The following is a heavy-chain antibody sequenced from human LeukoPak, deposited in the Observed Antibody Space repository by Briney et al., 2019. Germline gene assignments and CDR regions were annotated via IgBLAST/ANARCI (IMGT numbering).Heavy chain of an antibody. CDR3: ARVRSSSWYFGYDY. Sequence: ASVQVSCKASGYTFSDYYMHWVRQAPGQGLEWMGWINPNSGGTNYAQKFQGRVTMTRDTSISTAYMELSRLGSDDTAVYYCARVRSSSWYFGYDYWGQGTLVTVSS. J-gene: IGHJ4*02. CDR2: INPNSGGT. V-gene: IGHV1-2*02. D-gene: IGHD6-13*01. CDR1: GYTFSDYY.